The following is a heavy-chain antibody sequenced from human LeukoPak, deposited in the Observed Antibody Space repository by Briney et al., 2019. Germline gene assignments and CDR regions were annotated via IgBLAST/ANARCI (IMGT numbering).Heavy chain of an antibody. CDR2: FDTDGSST. Sequence: GGSLRLSCAASGFTFSNYWMHWVRQAPGKGLVWVSRFDTDGSSTTYADSVKGRFTISRDNAKNTLYLQMNSLRAEDTAVYYCARGTGTTFDYWGQGILVTVSS. D-gene: IGHD1-1*01. CDR1: GFTFSNYW. V-gene: IGHV3-74*01. CDR3: ARGTGTTFDY. J-gene: IGHJ4*02.